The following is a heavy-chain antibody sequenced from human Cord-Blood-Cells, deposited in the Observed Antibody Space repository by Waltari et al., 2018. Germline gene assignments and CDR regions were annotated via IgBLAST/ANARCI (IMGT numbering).Heavy chain of an antibody. D-gene: IGHD3-16*01. V-gene: IGHV3-30-3*01. Sequence: QVQLVESGGGVVQPGRSLRPSCAASGFTFSSSAMHWVRQAPGKGLEWVAVISYDGSNKYYADSVKGRFTISRDNSKNTLYLQMNSLRAEDTAVYYCARDRLGIERNAFDIWGQGTMVTVSS. J-gene: IGHJ3*02. CDR2: ISYDGSNK. CDR1: GFTFSSSA. CDR3: ARDRLGIERNAFDI.